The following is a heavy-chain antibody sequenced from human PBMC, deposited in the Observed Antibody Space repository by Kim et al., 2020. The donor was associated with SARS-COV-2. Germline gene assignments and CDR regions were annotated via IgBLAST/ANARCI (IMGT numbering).Heavy chain of an antibody. J-gene: IGHJ4*02. CDR1: GYTFTTFA. Sequence: ASVKVSCKASGYTFTTFALYWVRRAPAQRLEWMGWVNGGNGHTRYSQKFQGRVSITRDASATTAYSELSGLMSEDTAVHYCAREAVAGSFDYWGQGSLVTVSS. V-gene: IGHV1-3*01. CDR3: AREAVAGSFDY. CDR2: VNGGNGHT. D-gene: IGHD6-19*01.